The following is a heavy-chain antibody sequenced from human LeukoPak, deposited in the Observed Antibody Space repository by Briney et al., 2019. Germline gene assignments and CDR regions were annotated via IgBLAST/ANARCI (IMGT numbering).Heavy chain of an antibody. J-gene: IGHJ4*02. CDR3: ARGATAYFDY. Sequence: SQTLSLTCAISGDSVSSNSAAWSWVRQSPLRGLEWLGRTYYRSKWYYDYAVSVKSRITINPDTSKNQFSLQLNSVTPEDTAVYYCARGATAYFDYWGQGTLVTVSS. D-gene: IGHD5-12*01. V-gene: IGHV6-1*01. CDR1: GDSVSSNSAA. CDR2: TYYRSKWYY.